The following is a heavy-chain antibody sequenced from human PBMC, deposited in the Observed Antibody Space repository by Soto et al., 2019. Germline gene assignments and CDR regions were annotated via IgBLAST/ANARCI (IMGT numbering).Heavy chain of an antibody. CDR1: GGSVSSVDYY. CDR3: ARVGLHDSTGYYDRFDY. D-gene: IGHD3-22*01. CDR2: IYYSGST. V-gene: IGHV4-30-4*01. J-gene: IGHJ4*02. Sequence: SETLSLTCSVSGGSVSSVDYYWSWIRQPPGKGPEWIGYIYYSGSTFYTPSLKNRVTISLDTSKNQFSLKLRSVTAADTAVYYCARVGLHDSTGYYDRFDYWGQGALVTVSS.